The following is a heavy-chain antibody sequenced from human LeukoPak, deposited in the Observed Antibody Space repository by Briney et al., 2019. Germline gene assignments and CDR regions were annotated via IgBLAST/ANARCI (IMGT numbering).Heavy chain of an antibody. V-gene: IGHV4-31*03. CDR2: IYYSGST. CDR3: ARGRGQQLVLLVDRFDP. J-gene: IGHJ5*02. CDR1: GGSISSGGYY. D-gene: IGHD6-13*01. Sequence: SQTLSLTCTVSGGSISSGGYYWSWIRQHPGKGLEWIGYIYYSGSTYYNPSLKSRVTISVDTSKNQFSLKLSSVTAADTAVYYCARGRGQQLVLLVDRFDPWGQGTLVTVSS.